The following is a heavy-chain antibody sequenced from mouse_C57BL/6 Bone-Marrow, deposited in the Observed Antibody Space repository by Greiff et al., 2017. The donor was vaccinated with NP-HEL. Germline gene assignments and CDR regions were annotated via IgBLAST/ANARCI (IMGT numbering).Heavy chain of an antibody. CDR3: ARDALDWYIDV. Sequence: EVQRVESGGGLVQSGRSLRLSCATSGFTFSDFYMEWVRQAPGKGLEWIAASRNKANDYTTEYSASVKGRFIVSRDTSQSILYLQMNALRAEDIAIYYCARDALDWYIDVWGTGTTVTVSS. J-gene: IGHJ1*03. V-gene: IGHV7-1*01. CDR1: GFTFSDFY. CDR2: SRNKANDYTT.